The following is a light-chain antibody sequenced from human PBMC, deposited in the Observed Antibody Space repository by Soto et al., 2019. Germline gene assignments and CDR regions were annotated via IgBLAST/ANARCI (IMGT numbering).Light chain of an antibody. V-gene: IGLV2-23*01. CDR1: ISDVGRYNL. J-gene: IGLJ2*01. Sequence: QSALTQPASVSGSPGQSITISCTGTISDVGRYNLVSWYQQHPDKAPKLIIYEDIERPSGVSHRFSGSTPGNTASLTISGLQTEYEAKYFCCSYAGGASVVFGGGTKLTVL. CDR3: CSYAGGASVV. CDR2: EDI.